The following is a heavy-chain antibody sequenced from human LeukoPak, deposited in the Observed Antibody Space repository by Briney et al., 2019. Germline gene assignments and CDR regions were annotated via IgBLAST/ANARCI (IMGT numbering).Heavy chain of an antibody. CDR2: IGASDGRT. J-gene: IGHJ6*02. CDR3: AKGLYDYALDV. V-gene: IGHV3-23*01. CDR1: GFTFRNYA. Sequence: GGSLRLSCAASGFTFRNYAMTWVRQAPGKGLEWVALIGASDGRTYYADPVKGRFTISRDNFKNTLYLQMNSLRAEDTAIYYCAKGLYDYALDVWGQGTAVTVSS.